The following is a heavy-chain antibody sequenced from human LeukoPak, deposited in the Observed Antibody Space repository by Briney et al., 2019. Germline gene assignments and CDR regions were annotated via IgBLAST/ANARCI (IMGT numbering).Heavy chain of an antibody. CDR3: AKGLPRDRDGAANFDY. Sequence: GGSLRLSFTASGFTFGDYAMSWFRQAPGKWLEWVSTVSGSGGSTDYGDSVKGRFTISRDNSKNTLYLQMSSLRAEDTAVYYCAKGLPRDRDGAANFDYWGQGTLVTVSS. CDR1: GFTFGDYA. D-gene: IGHD3-22*01. J-gene: IGHJ4*02. CDR2: VSGSGGST. V-gene: IGHV3-23*01.